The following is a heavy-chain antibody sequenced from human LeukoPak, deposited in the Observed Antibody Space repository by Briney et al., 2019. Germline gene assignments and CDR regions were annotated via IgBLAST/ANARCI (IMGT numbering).Heavy chain of an antibody. Sequence: PSETLFLTCTVSGGSIISNRYYWGWIRQPPGKGLEWIGSIYFGGITSYKPSPKSRATVSLDTSKNQSPLKLRAVTAAETAVYYSARHVTISGPYEASDIWGQGRMVTVSP. CDR2: IYFGGIT. J-gene: IGHJ3*02. CDR3: ARHVTISGPYEASDI. V-gene: IGHV4-39*01. CDR1: GGSIISNRYY. D-gene: IGHD5-24*01.